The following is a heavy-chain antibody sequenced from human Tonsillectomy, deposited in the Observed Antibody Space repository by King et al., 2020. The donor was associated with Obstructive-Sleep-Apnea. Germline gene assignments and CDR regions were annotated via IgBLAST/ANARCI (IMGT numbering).Heavy chain of an antibody. D-gene: IGHD6-19*01. J-gene: IGHJ4*02. Sequence: VQLVESGGGLVQPGGSLRLSCAASGFTFSDYWMAWVRQAPGKGLEWGADIKEDGSEKYYEDSVEGRFTISRDNANKSLHLQMNSLRVEDTAVYFCARDARGWDGPFAYWGQGTLVTVSS. V-gene: IGHV3-7*03. CDR3: ARDARGWDGPFAY. CDR1: GFTFSDYW. CDR2: IKEDGSEK.